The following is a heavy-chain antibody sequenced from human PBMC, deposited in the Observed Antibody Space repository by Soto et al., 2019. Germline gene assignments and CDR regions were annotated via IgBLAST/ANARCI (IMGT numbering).Heavy chain of an antibody. CDR3: ARLKSDYYFGMDV. V-gene: IGHV3-33*01. J-gene: IGHJ6*02. CDR2: IWYDGINK. Sequence: AGGSLRLSCAASGFTFSDYGMHWVRQAPGKGLEWVAVIWYDGINKYYADSVKGRFTISRDNSKKTLFLQMNSLRAEDTAVYYCARLKSDYYFGMDVCGQGTTVTVYS. CDR1: GFTFSDYG.